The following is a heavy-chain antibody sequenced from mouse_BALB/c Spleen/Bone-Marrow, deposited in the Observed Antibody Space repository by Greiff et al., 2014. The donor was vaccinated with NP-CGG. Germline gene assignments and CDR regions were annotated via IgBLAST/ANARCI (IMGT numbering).Heavy chain of an antibody. CDR1: GFNIKDYY. CDR2: IDPENGNT. J-gene: IGHJ2*01. CDR3: TRTYSFDY. V-gene: IGHV14-1*02. Sequence: EVQLQQSGAELVRPGALVKLSCKASGFNIKDYYMHWVKQRPEQGLEWIGWIDPENGNTIYGPKFQGKASITADTSSNTAYLQLSSLTSEDTAVYYCTRTYSFDYWGQGTTLTVSS.